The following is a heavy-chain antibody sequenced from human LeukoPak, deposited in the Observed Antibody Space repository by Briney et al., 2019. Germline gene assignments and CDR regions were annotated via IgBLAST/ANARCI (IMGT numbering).Heavy chain of an antibody. D-gene: IGHD6-19*01. CDR3: ARDFFGWSSLGH. J-gene: IGHJ1*01. CDR1: GFSFRSNW. CDR2: VQPDGSAK. Sequence: GGSLRLSCAASGFSFRSNWMNWVRQAPGKGLEWVAHVQPDGSAKIYADSVKGRFTISRDNAKDSVYLQMNSLRVEDTAVYYCARDFFGWSSLGHWGQGTLVTVSS. V-gene: IGHV3-7*01.